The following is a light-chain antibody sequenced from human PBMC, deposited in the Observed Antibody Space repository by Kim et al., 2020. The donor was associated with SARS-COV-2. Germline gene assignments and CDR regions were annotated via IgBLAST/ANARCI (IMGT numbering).Light chain of an antibody. CDR3: QVWDSNNEHYV. J-gene: IGLJ1*01. CDR1: NIGSKS. V-gene: IGLV3-21*04. Sequence: SYELTQPPSVSVAPGSPARITCGGNNIGSKSVHWYQQKPGQAPVVVIYYDSDRPSGIPERFSGSNSGNTATLTISRVEAGDEADYLCQVWDSNNEHYVFGTGTKVTVL. CDR2: YDS.